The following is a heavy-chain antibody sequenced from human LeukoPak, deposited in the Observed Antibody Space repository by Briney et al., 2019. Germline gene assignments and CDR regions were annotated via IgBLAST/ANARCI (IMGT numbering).Heavy chain of an antibody. V-gene: IGHV5-51*01. CDR2: IYPGDSDT. D-gene: IGHD2-2*02. CDR3: ARHIHCSSTSCYMGFDP. CDR1: GYSFTSYW. J-gene: IGHJ5*02. Sequence: GESLKISCKGSGYSFTSYWIGWVRQMPGKGLEWMGIIYPGDSDTRYSPSFQGQVTISADKSISTAYLQWSSLKASDTAMYYCARHIHCSSTSCYMGFDPWGQGTLVTVSS.